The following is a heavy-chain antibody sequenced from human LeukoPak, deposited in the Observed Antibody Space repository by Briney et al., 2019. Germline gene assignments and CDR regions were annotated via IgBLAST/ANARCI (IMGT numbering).Heavy chain of an antibody. D-gene: IGHD6-13*01. V-gene: IGHV1-2*02. CDR1: GYTFTGYY. J-gene: IGHJ4*02. Sequence: ASVKVSCKASGYTFTGYYMHWVRQAPGQGLEWMGWINPNSGGTKYAQKFQGRVTMTRDTSIGTVYMELSRLISDDTAVYYCARDWEQQLIPYHWGQGTLVTVSS. CDR2: INPNSGGT. CDR3: ARDWEQQLIPYH.